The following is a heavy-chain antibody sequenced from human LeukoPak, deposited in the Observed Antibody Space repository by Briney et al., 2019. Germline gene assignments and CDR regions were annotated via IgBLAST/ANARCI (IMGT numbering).Heavy chain of an antibody. Sequence: PSETLSLTCTVSGGSVSSYYWSWIRQPPGKGLEWIGYIYYSGSTNYNPSLKSRVTISVDTSKNQFSLKLSSVTAADTAVYYCAGLAYYDSSYFDYWGQGTLVTVSS. D-gene: IGHD3-22*01. J-gene: IGHJ4*02. CDR3: AGLAYYDSSYFDY. CDR2: IYYSGST. CDR1: GGSVSSYY. V-gene: IGHV4-59*02.